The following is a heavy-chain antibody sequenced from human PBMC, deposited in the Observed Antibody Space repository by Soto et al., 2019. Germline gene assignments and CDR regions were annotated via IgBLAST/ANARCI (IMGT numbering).Heavy chain of an antibody. Sequence: QVQLVQSGAEVKKPGSSVKVSCKASGGTFSRYAMHWVRQTPGKGLEWVAVISHDVTNQYYADSVKGRFTISRDNSKNTLYLQMNSLRAEDTAVYYCARGDNFYDSSGYYYWGQGTLVTVSS. CDR2: ISHDVTNQ. CDR3: ARGDNFYDSSGYYY. D-gene: IGHD3-22*01. J-gene: IGHJ4*02. CDR1: GGTFSRYA. V-gene: IGHV3-30-3*01.